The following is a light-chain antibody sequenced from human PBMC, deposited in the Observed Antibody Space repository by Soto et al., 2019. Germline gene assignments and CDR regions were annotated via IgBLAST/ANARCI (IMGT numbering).Light chain of an antibody. CDR1: QSVGSG. CDR3: QQRARWPLT. J-gene: IGKJ4*01. V-gene: IGKV3-11*01. Sequence: ETVLTQSPATLSLSPGETATLSCRASQSVGSGLAWYQQRPGQPPRLLLYAASTRAPGIPARFSGSGSGTDFTLTISGLEPEDSAVFYCQQRARWPLTFGGGTKVEIK. CDR2: AAS.